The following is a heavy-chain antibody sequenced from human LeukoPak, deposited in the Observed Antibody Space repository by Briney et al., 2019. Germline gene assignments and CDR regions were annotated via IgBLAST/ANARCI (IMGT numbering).Heavy chain of an antibody. V-gene: IGHV4-39*01. CDR3: ARPDIVVVPAANAFDI. D-gene: IGHD2-2*01. CDR2: IYYSGST. CDR1: GGSISSSSYY. J-gene: IGHJ3*02. Sequence: SETLSLTXTVSGGSISSSSYYWGWIRQPPGKGLEWIRSIYYSGSTYYNPSLKSRVTISVDTSKNQFSLKLSSVTAADTAVYYCARPDIVVVPAANAFDIWGQGTMVTVSS.